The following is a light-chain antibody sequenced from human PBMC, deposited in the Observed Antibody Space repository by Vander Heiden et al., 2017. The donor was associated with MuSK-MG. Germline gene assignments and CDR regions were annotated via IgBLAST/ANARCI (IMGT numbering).Light chain of an antibody. CDR2: DVS. CDR3: SSYTSSRGV. J-gene: IGLJ3*02. V-gene: IGLV2-14*01. CDR1: SSDVGGYNY. Sequence: QSALTQPASVSGSPGRSITIPCTGTSSDVGGYNYVSWYQQHPGKAPKLMIYDVSNRPSGVSNLFSGSKSGNTAPLTISGLQAEDEADYYCSSYTSSRGVFGGGTKLTVL.